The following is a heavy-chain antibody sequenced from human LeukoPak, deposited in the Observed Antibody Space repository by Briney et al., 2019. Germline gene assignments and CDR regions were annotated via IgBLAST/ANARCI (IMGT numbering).Heavy chain of an antibody. J-gene: IGHJ4*02. Sequence: KPSETLSLTCAVYGGSFSGYYWSWIRQPPGKGLEWTGEINHSGSTNYNPSLKSRVTISVDTSKNQFSLKLSSVTAADTAVYYCASAHGSTSESPFDYWGQGTLVTVSS. D-gene: IGHD2-2*01. CDR3: ASAHGSTSESPFDY. V-gene: IGHV4-34*01. CDR2: INHSGST. CDR1: GGSFSGYY.